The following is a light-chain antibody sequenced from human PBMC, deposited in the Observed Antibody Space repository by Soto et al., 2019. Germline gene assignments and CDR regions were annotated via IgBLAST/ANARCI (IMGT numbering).Light chain of an antibody. CDR2: EVS. J-gene: IGLJ1*01. CDR1: SSDVGGYNY. Sequence: QSVLTQPASVSGSPGQSITISCTGTSSDVGGYNYVSWCQQHPGKAPKLMIYEVSNRPSGVSNRFSGSKSGNTASLTISGLQAEDEADYYCSSYTSSSTLVFGNGTKVTVL. V-gene: IGLV2-14*01. CDR3: SSYTSSSTLV.